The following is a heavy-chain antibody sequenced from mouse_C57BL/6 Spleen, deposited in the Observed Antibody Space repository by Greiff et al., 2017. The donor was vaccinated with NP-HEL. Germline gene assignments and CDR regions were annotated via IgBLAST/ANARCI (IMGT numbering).Heavy chain of an antibody. CDR3: ARRGGPYWCFDV. Sequence: QVQLQQPGAELVMPGASVKLSCKASGYTFTSYWMHWVKQRPGQGLEWIGEIDPSDSYTNYNQKFKGKSTLTVDKSSSTAYMQLSSLTSEDSAVYYCARRGGPYWCFDVWGTGTTVTVSS. J-gene: IGHJ1*03. CDR2: IDPSDSYT. CDR1: GYTFTSYW. V-gene: IGHV1-69*01.